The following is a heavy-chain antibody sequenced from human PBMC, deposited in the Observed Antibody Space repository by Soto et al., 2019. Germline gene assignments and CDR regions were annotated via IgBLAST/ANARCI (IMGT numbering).Heavy chain of an antibody. CDR3: SSDGGYGLMN. J-gene: IGHJ1*01. V-gene: IGHV1-69*12. CDR2: IIPMIGLT. CDR1: GGIFTSFG. Sequence: QVQLVQSGAEVKKPGSSVRVSCKASGGIFTSFGFNWVRQAPGQGLEWMGGIIPMIGLTNHSQKLQDRSNSNADACTDTVYMDLSGLTSDDSDIYYCSSDGGYGLMNWVQGTLLTVSS. D-gene: IGHD2-15*01.